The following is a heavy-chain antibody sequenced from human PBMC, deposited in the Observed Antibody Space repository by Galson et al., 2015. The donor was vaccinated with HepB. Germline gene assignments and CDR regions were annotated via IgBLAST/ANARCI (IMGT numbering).Heavy chain of an antibody. CDR3: AKDPGSAGDGYYYGMDV. CDR1: GFTFDDYA. D-gene: IGHD3-10*01. CDR2: ISWNSGSI. Sequence: SLRLSCAASGFTFDDYAMHWVRQAPGKGLEWVSRISWNSGSIGYADSVKGRFTISRDNAKNSLYLQMNSLRAEDTALYYCAKDPGSAGDGYYYGMDVWGQGTTVTVSS. V-gene: IGHV3-9*01. J-gene: IGHJ6*02.